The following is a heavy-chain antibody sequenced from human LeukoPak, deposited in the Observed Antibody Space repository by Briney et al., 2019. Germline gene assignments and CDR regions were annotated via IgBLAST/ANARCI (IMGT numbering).Heavy chain of an antibody. CDR3: GRDPADQYYYYGMDV. CDR1: GFTFSSYA. Sequence: GGSLRLSCAASGFTFSSYAMHWVRQAPGKGLEWVAVISYDGSNKYYADSVKGRFTISRDNSKNTLYLQMNSLRAEDTAVYYCGRDPADQYYYYGMDVWGQGTTVTVSS. CDR2: ISYDGSNK. J-gene: IGHJ6*02. V-gene: IGHV3-30-3*01.